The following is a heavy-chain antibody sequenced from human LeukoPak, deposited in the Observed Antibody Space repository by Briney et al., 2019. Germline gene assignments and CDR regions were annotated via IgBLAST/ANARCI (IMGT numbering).Heavy chain of an antibody. Sequence: SETLSLTCAVYGGSFSGYYWSWIRQPPGKGLEWIGEINHSGSTSHNPSLKSRVTISVDTSKNQFSLKLSSVTAADTAVYYCAGYANTAMGIDYWGQGTLVTVSS. V-gene: IGHV4-34*01. CDR2: INHSGST. CDR1: GGSFSGYY. CDR3: AGYANTAMGIDY. D-gene: IGHD5-18*01. J-gene: IGHJ4*02.